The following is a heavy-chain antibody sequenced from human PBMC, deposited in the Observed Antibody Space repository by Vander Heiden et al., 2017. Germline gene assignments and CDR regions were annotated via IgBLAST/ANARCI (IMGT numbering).Heavy chain of an antibody. CDR1: GYTFTSYA. J-gene: IGHJ4*02. CDR3: ARDGLEASIEIDY. V-gene: IGHV7-4-1*02. CDR2: INPNTGNP. D-gene: IGHD3-3*01. Sequence: QVQLVQSGSELKKPGASVKVSCKDSGYTFTSYAMNWVRQAPGQGLEWLGWINPNTGNPPYAQGFAGRFVFSLDTSVSTTYLQISSLKAEDTAVYYCARDGLEASIEIDYWGQGTLVTVSS.